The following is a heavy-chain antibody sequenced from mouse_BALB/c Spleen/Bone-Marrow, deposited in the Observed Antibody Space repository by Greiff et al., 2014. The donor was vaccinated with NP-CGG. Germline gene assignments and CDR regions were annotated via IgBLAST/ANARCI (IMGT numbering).Heavy chain of an antibody. CDR2: LDPSASYT. V-gene: IGHV1-69*02. CDR3: ARGVNGYDGYWHFDF. D-gene: IGHD2-2*01. Sequence: QVKLEESGSELVKPGASVKLSCKASGYTFTSYRMHWVKQRHGQGLEWIGKLDPSASYTNYNQKFKGKATLTVDKSSSTAYMRLSSLTSEDAPVYYCARGVNGYDGYWHFDFWGAGTTVTVSS. CDR1: GYTFTSYR. J-gene: IGHJ1*01.